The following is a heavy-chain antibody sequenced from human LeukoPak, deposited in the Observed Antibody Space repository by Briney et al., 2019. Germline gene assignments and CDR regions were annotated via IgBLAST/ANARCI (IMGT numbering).Heavy chain of an antibody. CDR1: GYTFTSYY. V-gene: IGHV1-2*02. CDR2: INPNSGGT. Sequence: ASVKVSCKASGYTFTSYYMHWVRQAPGQGLEWMGWINPNSGGTNYAQKFQGRVTMTRDTSISTAYMELSRLRSDDTAVYYCARIVRGSAATDYWGQGTLVTVSS. J-gene: IGHJ4*02. CDR3: ARIVRGSAATDY. D-gene: IGHD2-15*01.